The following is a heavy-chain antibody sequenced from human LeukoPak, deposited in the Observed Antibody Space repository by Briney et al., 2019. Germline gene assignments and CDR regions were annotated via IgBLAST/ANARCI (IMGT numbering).Heavy chain of an antibody. Sequence: ASVKVSCKASGYTFTANYIHWVRQAPGQGLEWMGSINPISGGTDYVQKFQGRVTMTRDTSLSTAYIELSRLRSDDTAVYYCARPGATTGYSSGWYSYWGEGTLVTVSS. J-gene: IGHJ4*02. CDR1: GYTFTANY. V-gene: IGHV1-2*02. D-gene: IGHD6-19*01. CDR3: ARPGATTGYSSGWYSY. CDR2: INPISGGT.